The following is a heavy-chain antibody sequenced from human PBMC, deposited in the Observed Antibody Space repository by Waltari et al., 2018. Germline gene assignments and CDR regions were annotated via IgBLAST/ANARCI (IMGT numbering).Heavy chain of an antibody. Sequence: WVRQMPGKGLEWMGIIYPGDSDTRYSPSFQGQVTISADKSISTAYLQWSSLKASDTAMYYCATVEMATINSDYWGQGTLVTVSS. V-gene: IGHV5-51*01. D-gene: IGHD5-12*01. CDR2: IYPGDSDT. CDR3: ATVEMATINSDY. J-gene: IGHJ4*02.